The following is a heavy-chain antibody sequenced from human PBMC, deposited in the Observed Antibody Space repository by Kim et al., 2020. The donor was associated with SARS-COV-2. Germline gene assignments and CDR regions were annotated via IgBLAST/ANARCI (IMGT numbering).Heavy chain of an antibody. Sequence: ADSVKGRFTISRDNSKNTLYLQMNSLRAEYTAVYYCAKGRRYQLLDAFDIWGQGTMVTVSS. D-gene: IGHD2-2*01. CDR3: AKGRRYQLLDAFDI. J-gene: IGHJ3*02. V-gene: IGHV3-23*01.